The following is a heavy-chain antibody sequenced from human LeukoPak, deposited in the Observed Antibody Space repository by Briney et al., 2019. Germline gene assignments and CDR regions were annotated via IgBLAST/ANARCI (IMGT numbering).Heavy chain of an antibody. V-gene: IGHV3-66*01. CDR1: GFTVSSNY. CDR3: ASGFSYGKVDY. J-gene: IGHJ4*02. CDR2: IYSGGRI. D-gene: IGHD5-18*01. Sequence: PGGPLRLSCAASGFTVSSNYMSWVRQAPGKGLEWVSLIYSGGRIFYADSVKGRFIISTDNSKNTLYLQMNSLRAEDTAVYYCASGFSYGKVDYWGQGTLVTVSS.